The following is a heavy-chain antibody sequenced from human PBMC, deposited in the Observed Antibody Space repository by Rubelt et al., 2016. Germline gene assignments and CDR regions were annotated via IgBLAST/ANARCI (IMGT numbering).Heavy chain of an antibody. Sequence: QVQLVQSGAEVKKPGASVKVSCKASGGTFSSYAISWVRQDPGQGLEWQGGIIPIFGTANYAQKFQGRVTITADESTSTAYMELSSLRSEDTAVYYCAREQQLVGGWFDPWGQGTLVTVSS. V-gene: IGHV1-69*01. CDR3: AREQQLVGGWFDP. J-gene: IGHJ5*02. CDR2: IIPIFGTA. CDR1: GGTFSSYA. D-gene: IGHD6-13*01.